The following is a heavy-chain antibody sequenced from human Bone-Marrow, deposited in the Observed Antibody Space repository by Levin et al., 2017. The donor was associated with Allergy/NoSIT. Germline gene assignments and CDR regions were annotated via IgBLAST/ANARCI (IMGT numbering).Heavy chain of an antibody. D-gene: IGHD1-26*01. Sequence: KISCKASGGTFSSYAISWVRQAPGQGLEWMGGIIPIFGTANYAQKFQGRVTITADESTSTAYMELSSLRSEDTAVYYCARGQWELGYYYGMDVWGQGTTVTVSS. V-gene: IGHV1-69*01. CDR1: GGTFSSYA. J-gene: IGHJ6*02. CDR2: IIPIFGTA. CDR3: ARGQWELGYYYGMDV.